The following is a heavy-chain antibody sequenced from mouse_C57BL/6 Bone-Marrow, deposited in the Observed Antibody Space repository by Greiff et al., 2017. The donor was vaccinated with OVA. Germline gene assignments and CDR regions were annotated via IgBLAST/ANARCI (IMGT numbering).Heavy chain of an antibody. CDR2: ISSGSSTI. CDR1: GFTFSDYG. CDR3: ARMRLRRYYAMDD. Sequence: EVMLVESGGGLVKPGGSLKLSCAASGFTFSDYGMHWVRQAPEKGLEWVAYISSGSSTIYYADTVKGRFTISRDNAKNTLFLQMTSLRSEDTAMYYCARMRLRRYYAMDDWGQGTSVTVSS. V-gene: IGHV5-17*01. D-gene: IGHD2-4*01. J-gene: IGHJ4*01.